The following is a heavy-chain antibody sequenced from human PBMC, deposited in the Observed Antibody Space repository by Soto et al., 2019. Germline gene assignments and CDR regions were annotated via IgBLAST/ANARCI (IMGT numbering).Heavy chain of an antibody. CDR1: GFTFSSYG. Sequence: GGSLRLSCAASGFTFSSYGMHWVRQAPGKGLEWVAVIWYDGSNKYYADSVKGRFTISRDNSKNTLYLQMNSLRAEDTAVYYCARDFWSGYLYFDYWGQGTLVTVSS. CDR2: IWYDGSNK. V-gene: IGHV3-33*01. J-gene: IGHJ4*02. CDR3: ARDFWSGYLYFDY. D-gene: IGHD3-3*01.